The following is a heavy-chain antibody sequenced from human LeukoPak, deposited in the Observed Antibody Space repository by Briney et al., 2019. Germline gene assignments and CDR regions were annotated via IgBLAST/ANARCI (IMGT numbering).Heavy chain of an antibody. CDR3: ASEGMVRGVMFDY. Sequence: GGSLRLSCAASGFTFSSYEMNWVRQAPGKGLEWVSYISSSGSTIYYADSVKGRFTISRDNAKNSLYLQMNSLRAEDTAVYYCASEGMVRGVMFDYWGQGTLVTVSS. CDR2: ISSSGSTI. CDR1: GFTFSSYE. J-gene: IGHJ4*02. V-gene: IGHV3-48*03. D-gene: IGHD3-10*01.